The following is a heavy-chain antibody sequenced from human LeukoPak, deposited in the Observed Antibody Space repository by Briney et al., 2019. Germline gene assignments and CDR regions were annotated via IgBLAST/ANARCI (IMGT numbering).Heavy chain of an antibody. D-gene: IGHD3-10*01. CDR2: IGSSGDNT. Sequence: GGSLRLSCSASGFTFASYAMYWVRQAPGKGLEYVSAIGSSGDNTHYADSVKGRFTISRDNSKNTLYLQMSSLRAEDTAVYYCVKGSAYFYGSGTHFDYWGREPWSPSPQ. CDR3: VKGSAYFYGSGTHFDY. V-gene: IGHV3-64D*06. J-gene: IGHJ4*02. CDR1: GFTFASYA.